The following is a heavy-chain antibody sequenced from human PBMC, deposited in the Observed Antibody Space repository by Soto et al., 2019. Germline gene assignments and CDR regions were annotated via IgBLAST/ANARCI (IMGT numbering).Heavy chain of an antibody. Sequence: ETLSLTCTVSGGSISSSSYYWGWIRQPPGKGLEWIGSIYYSGSTYYNPSLKSRVTISVDTSKNQFSLKLSSVTAADTAVYYCASFSSSWYGGFDYWGQGTLVTVSS. D-gene: IGHD6-13*01. CDR3: ASFSSSWYGGFDY. V-gene: IGHV4-39*01. CDR1: GGSISSSSYY. CDR2: IYYSGST. J-gene: IGHJ4*02.